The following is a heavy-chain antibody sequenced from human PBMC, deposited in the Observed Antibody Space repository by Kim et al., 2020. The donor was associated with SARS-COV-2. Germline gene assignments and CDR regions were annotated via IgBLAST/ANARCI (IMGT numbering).Heavy chain of an antibody. CDR3: ARFSHSSSWYVQLPGFSRPEPYGMDV. D-gene: IGHD6-13*01. Sequence: GESLKISCKGSGYSFTSYWIGWVRQMPGKGLEWMGIIYPGDSDTRYSPSFQGQVTISADKSISTAYLQWSSLKASDTAMYYCARFSHSSSWYVQLPGFSRPEPYGMDVWGQGTTVTVSS. J-gene: IGHJ6*02. CDR2: IYPGDSDT. V-gene: IGHV5-51*01. CDR1: GYSFTSYW.